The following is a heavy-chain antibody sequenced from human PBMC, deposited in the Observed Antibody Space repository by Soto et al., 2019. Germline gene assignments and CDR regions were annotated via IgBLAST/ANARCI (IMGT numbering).Heavy chain of an antibody. D-gene: IGHD6-19*01. Sequence: QVQLVQSGAEVKKPGASVQVSCRASGYTFNGYYLHWVRQAPGEGPEWMGWINPHTGGTNYAQKFEGRVTMTGDTSISTAYMKLTRLRPDDTALYYCARDGAFIRQTVAATLHWFFDFWGRGTQVTVSS. CDR3: ARDGAFIRQTVAATLHWFFDF. CDR2: INPHTGGT. J-gene: IGHJ2*01. CDR1: GYTFNGYY. V-gene: IGHV1-2*02.